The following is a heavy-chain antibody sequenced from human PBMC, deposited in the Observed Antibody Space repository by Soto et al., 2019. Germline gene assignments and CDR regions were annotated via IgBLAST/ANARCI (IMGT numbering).Heavy chain of an antibody. D-gene: IGHD1-26*01. Sequence: QVQLVESGGDVVQPGRSLRLSCAASGFTFSNYGMHWARQAPGKGLEWVAAILYDGSNKYYADSVKGRFTISRDNSKNTLYLQMNSLRAEDTAVDYWAGGNYYFDYCGQGTLVTVSS. CDR2: ILYDGSNK. CDR1: GFTFSNYG. CDR3: AGGNYYFDY. J-gene: IGHJ4*02. V-gene: IGHV3-33*01.